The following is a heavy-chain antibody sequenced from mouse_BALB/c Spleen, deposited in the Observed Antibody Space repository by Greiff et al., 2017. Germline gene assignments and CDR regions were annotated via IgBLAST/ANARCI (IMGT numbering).Heavy chain of an antibody. J-gene: IGHJ4*01. D-gene: IGHD2-3*01. CDR3: NAGDGSHYAMDY. Sequence: EVQLQQSGAELVRSGASVKLSCTASGFNIKDYYMHWVKQRPEQGLEWIGWIDPENGDTEYAPKFQGKATMTADTSSNTAYLQLSSLTSEDTAVYYCNAGDGSHYAMDYWGQGTSVTVSS. CDR1: GFNIKDYY. V-gene: IGHV14-4*02. CDR2: IDPENGDT.